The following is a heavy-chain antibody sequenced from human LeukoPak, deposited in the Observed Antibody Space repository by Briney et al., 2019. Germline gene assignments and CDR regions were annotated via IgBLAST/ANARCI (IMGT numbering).Heavy chain of an antibody. CDR2: MSGSGSST. CDR1: GFTFSSYW. Sequence: QAGGSLRLSCAASGFTFSSYWMSWVRQAPGKGPEWVSSMSGSGSSTDYADSVKGRFTISRDNSKNTLYLQMNSLRAEDTALYYCAKDAQGLVRGGIYFDFWGQGSLVTVSS. V-gene: IGHV3-23*01. J-gene: IGHJ4*02. D-gene: IGHD6-19*01. CDR3: AKDAQGLVRGGIYFDF.